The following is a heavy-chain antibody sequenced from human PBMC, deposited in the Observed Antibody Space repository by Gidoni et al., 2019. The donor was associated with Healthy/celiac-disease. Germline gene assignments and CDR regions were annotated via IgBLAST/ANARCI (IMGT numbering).Heavy chain of an antibody. D-gene: IGHD3-3*01. CDR1: GFTFSSYA. CDR3: AREGYYDLWSGTFVDY. V-gene: IGHV3-30*01. J-gene: IGHJ4*02. Sequence: QVQLVASGGGVVQPGRSLRLSCAASGFTFSSYAMHWVRQGPGKGLEWVAVISYDGRNKYYADSVKGRFTISRDNTKNTLYLQMNSLRAEDTAVYYCAREGYYDLWSGTFVDYWGQGTLVTVSS. CDR2: ISYDGRNK.